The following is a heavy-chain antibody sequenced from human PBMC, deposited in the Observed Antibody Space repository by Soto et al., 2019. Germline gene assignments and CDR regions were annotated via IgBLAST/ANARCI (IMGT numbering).Heavy chain of an antibody. CDR3: ASNPQEVAYYYYGMDV. V-gene: IGHV4-59*08. D-gene: IGHD2-15*01. CDR2: VYYAGTT. CDR1: DGSITPNY. J-gene: IGHJ6*02. Sequence: SETLSVTCTVSDGSITPNYYTWVRQPPGKGLEWIGYVYYAGTTTYNPSLNSRLTISIDTSKNQVSLTLTSVTAADTAVYYCASNPQEVAYYYYGMDVWGQGTTVTVSS.